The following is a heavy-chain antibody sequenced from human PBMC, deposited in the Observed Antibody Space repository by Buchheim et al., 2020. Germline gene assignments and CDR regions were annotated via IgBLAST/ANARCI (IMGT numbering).Heavy chain of an antibody. CDR1: GFTFSSYA. V-gene: IGHV3-30-3*01. J-gene: IGHJ6*02. D-gene: IGHD3-10*01. CDR3: ASPYYYGSGSYLVYYYGMDV. Sequence: QVQLVESGGGVVQPGRSLRLSCAASGFTFSSYAMHWVRQAPGKGLEWVAVISYDGSNKYYADSVKGRFTISRDNSKNTLYLQMNSLRAEDTAVYYCASPYYYGSGSYLVYYYGMDVWGQGTT. CDR2: ISYDGSNK.